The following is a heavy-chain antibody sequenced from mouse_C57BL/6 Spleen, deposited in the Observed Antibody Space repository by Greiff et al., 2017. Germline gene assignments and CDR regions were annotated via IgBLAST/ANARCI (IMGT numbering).Heavy chain of an antibody. Sequence: EVNLVESGGDLVKPGGSLKLSCAASGFTFSSYGMSWVRQTPDKRLEWVATISSGGSYTYYPDSVKGRFTISRDNAKNTLYLQMSSLKSEDTAMYYCARHEDDYDLFAYWGQGTLLTVSA. CDR3: ARHEDDYDLFAY. D-gene: IGHD2-4*01. CDR1: GFTFSSYG. J-gene: IGHJ3*01. CDR2: ISSGGSYT. V-gene: IGHV5-6*01.